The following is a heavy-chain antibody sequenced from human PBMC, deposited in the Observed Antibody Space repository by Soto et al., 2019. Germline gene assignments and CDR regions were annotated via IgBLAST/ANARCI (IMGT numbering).Heavy chain of an antibody. CDR2: IIPIFGTA. J-gene: IGHJ4*02. CDR3: ARGYYDSSGYHADFDY. V-gene: IGHV1-69*01. D-gene: IGHD3-22*01. Sequence: QVQLVQSGAEVKKPGSSVKVSCKASGGTFSSYAISWVRQAPGQGLEWTGGIIPIFGTANYAQKFQGRVTITADESTSTAYMELSSLRSEDTAVYYCARGYYDSSGYHADFDYWGQGTLVTVSS. CDR1: GGTFSSYA.